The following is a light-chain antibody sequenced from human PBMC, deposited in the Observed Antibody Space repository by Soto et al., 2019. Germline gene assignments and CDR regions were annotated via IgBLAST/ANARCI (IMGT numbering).Light chain of an antibody. CDR3: CSYAGSYTLV. CDR1: SSDVGGYNF. V-gene: IGLV2-11*01. Sequence: QSVLTQPRSVSGSPGQSVTISRTGTSSDVGGYNFVSWYQHHPGKAPKLMIYDVSKRPSGVPDRFSGSKSGSTASLTISGLRAEDEADYYCCSYAGSYTLVFGGGTKVTVL. CDR2: DVS. J-gene: IGLJ3*02.